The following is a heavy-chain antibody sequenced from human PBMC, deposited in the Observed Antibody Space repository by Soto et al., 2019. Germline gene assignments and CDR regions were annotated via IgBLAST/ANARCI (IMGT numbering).Heavy chain of an antibody. Sequence: QPGGSLRLSCAASGFTFSSYWMSWVRQAPGKGLEWVANIKQDGSEKYYVDSVKGRFTISRDNAKNSLYLQMNSLRAEDTAVYYCARPLGYCSGGSCYFDYWGQGTLVTVSS. V-gene: IGHV3-7*01. J-gene: IGHJ4*02. D-gene: IGHD2-15*01. CDR1: GFTFSSYW. CDR3: ARPLGYCSGGSCYFDY. CDR2: IKQDGSEK.